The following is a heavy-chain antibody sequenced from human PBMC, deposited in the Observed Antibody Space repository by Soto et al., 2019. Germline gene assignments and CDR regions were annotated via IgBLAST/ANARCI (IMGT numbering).Heavy chain of an antibody. V-gene: IGHV1-69*12. D-gene: IGHD6-6*01. CDR3: ARDREVEYTQGYGHGYSDY. CDR2: IIPIFGTA. Sequence: QVQLVQSGAEVKKPGSSVKVSCKASEGTFSSYAISWVRQAPGQGLEWMGGIIPIFGTANYAQEFQGRVTITADESTSTAYMERSSLRSEDTAVNYCARDREVEYTQGYGHGYSDYWGQGTLVTVSS. J-gene: IGHJ4*02. CDR1: EGTFSSYA.